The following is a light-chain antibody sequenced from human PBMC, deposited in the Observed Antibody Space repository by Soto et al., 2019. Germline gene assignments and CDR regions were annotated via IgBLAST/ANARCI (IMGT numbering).Light chain of an antibody. CDR1: SSNIGAGYD. V-gene: IGLV1-40*01. J-gene: IGLJ3*02. CDR2: GNS. CDR3: QSYDSSLSGSV. Sequence: QSVRTQPPSVSGAPGQRVTISCTGSSSNIGAGYDVHWYQQLPGTAPKLLIYGNSNRPSGVPDRFSGSKSGTSASLAITGLQAEDEADYYCQSYDSSLSGSVVGGGTKVTVL.